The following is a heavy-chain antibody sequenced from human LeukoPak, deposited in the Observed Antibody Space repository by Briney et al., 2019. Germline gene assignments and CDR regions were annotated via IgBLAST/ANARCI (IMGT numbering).Heavy chain of an antibody. CDR1: GFTFSSYW. CDR3: AREIPLGNYYGSGSYYPYFDY. V-gene: IGHV3-7*03. CDR2: IKQDGSEK. D-gene: IGHD3-10*01. J-gene: IGHJ4*02. Sequence: GGSLRLSCVASGFTFSSYWMSWVRQAPGKGLEWVANIKQDGSEKYYVDSVKGRFTISRDNAKNSLYLQMNSLRAEDTAVYYCAREIPLGNYYGSGSYYPYFDYRGQGTLVTVSS.